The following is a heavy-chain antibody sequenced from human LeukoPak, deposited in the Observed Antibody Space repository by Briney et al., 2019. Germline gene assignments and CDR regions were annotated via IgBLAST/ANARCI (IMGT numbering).Heavy chain of an antibody. CDR3: ATGGDPNWFDP. J-gene: IGHJ5*02. Sequence: PSETLSLTCTVSGASISSYYWSWIRQPPGKGLEWIGYIYYSGSTNYNPSLKSRVTISVDTSKNQFSLKLSSVTAADTAVYYCATGGDPNWFDPWGQGTLVTVSS. CDR1: GASISSYY. D-gene: IGHD2-21*02. CDR2: IYYSGST. V-gene: IGHV4-59*01.